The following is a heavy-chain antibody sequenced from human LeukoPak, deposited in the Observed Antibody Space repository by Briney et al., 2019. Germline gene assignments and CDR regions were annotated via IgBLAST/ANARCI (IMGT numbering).Heavy chain of an antibody. V-gene: IGHV1-69*01. CDR2: IIPIFGTA. Sequence: SVKDSCKASGGTFSSYAISWVRQAPGQGLEWMGGIIPIFGTANYAQKFQGRVTITADESTSTAYMELSSLRSEDTAVYYCARVRGCSGGSCYSDAFDIWGQGTMVTVSS. CDR1: GGTFSSYA. CDR3: ARVRGCSGGSCYSDAFDI. D-gene: IGHD2-15*01. J-gene: IGHJ3*02.